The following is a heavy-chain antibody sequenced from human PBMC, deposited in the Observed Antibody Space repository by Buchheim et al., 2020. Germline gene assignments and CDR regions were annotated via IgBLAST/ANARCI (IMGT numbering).Heavy chain of an antibody. CDR3: AREFGWELPFDY. CDR1: GFTFSTFT. J-gene: IGHJ4*02. CDR2: ISSSDNYI. V-gene: IGHV3-21*01. Sequence: EVQLVESGGGLVKPGGSLRLSCAASGFTFSTFTMNWVRQAPGKGLEWVSSISSSDNYIYYADSVKGRFTISRDNAKNSLYLQMNSLRAEDTAVYYCAREFGWELPFDYWGQGTL. D-gene: IGHD1-26*01.